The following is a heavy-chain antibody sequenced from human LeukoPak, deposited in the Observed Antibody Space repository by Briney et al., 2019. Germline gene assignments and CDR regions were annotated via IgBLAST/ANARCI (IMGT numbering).Heavy chain of an antibody. D-gene: IGHD6-13*01. CDR3: AKDGSITAAGGFDP. CDR2: ISYDGSNK. V-gene: IGHV3-30*18. J-gene: IGHJ5*02. CDR1: GFRFSSYG. Sequence: GGSLRLSCAASGFRFSSYGMHWVRQAPGKGLEWVAVISYDGSNKYYADSVKGRFAISRDKSKNTLDLQMNSLRAEDTAVYYCAKDGSITAAGGFDPWGQGTLVTVSS.